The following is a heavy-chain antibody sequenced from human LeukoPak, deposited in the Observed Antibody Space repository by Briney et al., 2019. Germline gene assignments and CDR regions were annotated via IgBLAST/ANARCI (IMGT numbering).Heavy chain of an antibody. CDR2: INPNSGGT. Sequence: GASVKVSCKASGGTFSSYTIGWVRQAPGQGLEWMGRINPNSGGTTYAQKFQGRVTMTRDTSISTAYMELSRLTSDDTAVYYCARDWSGSYEQWGQGTLVTVSS. V-gene: IGHV1-2*06. D-gene: IGHD1-26*01. CDR3: ARDWSGSYEQ. J-gene: IGHJ4*02. CDR1: GGTFSSYT.